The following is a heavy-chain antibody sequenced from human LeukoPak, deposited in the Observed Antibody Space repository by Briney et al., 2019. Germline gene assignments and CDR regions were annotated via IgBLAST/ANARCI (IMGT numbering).Heavy chain of an antibody. J-gene: IGHJ4*02. V-gene: IGHV4-59*12. CDR2: IYYSGST. CDR3: ARVGIPYYFDY. D-gene: IGHD1-26*01. Sequence: PSETLSLTCTVSGGSISSYYWSWIRQPPGKGLEWIGYIYYSGSTNYNPSLKSRVTISVDTSKNQFSLKLSSVTAADTAVYYCARVGIPYYFDYWGQGTLVTVSS. CDR1: GGSISSYY.